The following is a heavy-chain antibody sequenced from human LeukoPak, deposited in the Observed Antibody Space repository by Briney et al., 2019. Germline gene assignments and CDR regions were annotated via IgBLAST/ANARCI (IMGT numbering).Heavy chain of an antibody. CDR2: ISGSGGST. J-gene: IGHJ4*02. CDR3: AKAIRGIVAPIGGY. D-gene: IGHD5-12*01. Sequence: GGSLRLSCAASGFTFSSYAMSWVRQAPGKGLEWVSAISGSGGSTYYADSVKGRFTISRDNSKNTLYLQMNSLRAEDTAVYYCAKAIRGIVAPIGGYWGQGTLVTVSS. V-gene: IGHV3-23*01. CDR1: GFTFSSYA.